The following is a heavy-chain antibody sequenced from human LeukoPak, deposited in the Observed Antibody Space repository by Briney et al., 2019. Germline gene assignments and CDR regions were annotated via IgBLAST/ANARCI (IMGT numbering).Heavy chain of an antibody. CDR3: AKARQWLVSYYYYYYMDV. J-gene: IGHJ6*03. V-gene: IGHV3-30*02. D-gene: IGHD6-19*01. Sequence: PGGSLRLSCAASGFTFSSYGMHWVRQAPGKGLEWVAFIRYDGSNKYYADSVKGRFTISRDNSKNTLYLQMNSLRAEDTAVYYCAKARQWLVSYYYYYYMDVWGKGTTVTVSS. CDR2: IRYDGSNK. CDR1: GFTFSSYG.